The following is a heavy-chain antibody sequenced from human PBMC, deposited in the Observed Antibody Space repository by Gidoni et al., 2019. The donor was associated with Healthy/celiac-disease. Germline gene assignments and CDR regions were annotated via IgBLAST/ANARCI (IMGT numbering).Heavy chain of an antibody. CDR3: TTVFGGGLVDY. CDR2: IKSKTDGGTT. D-gene: IGHD3-16*01. V-gene: IGHV3-15*01. Sequence: EVQLVESGGGLVKPGGSLRLSCAASGCTFSNAWMSWVRQAPGEGLEWVGRIKSKTDGGTTDYAAPVKGRFTISRDDSKNTLYLQMNSLKTEDTAVYYCTTVFGGGLVDYWGQGTLVTVSS. J-gene: IGHJ4*02. CDR1: GCTFSNAW.